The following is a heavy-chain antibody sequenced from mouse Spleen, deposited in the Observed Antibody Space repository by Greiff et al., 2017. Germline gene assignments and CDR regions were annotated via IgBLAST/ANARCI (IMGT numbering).Heavy chain of an antibody. CDR3: ARSTMSTTGYYFDY. CDR2: IHPNSGST. CDR1: GYTFTSYW. Sequence: QVQLQQPGAELVKPGASVKLSCKASGYTFTSYWMHWVKQRPGQGLEWIGMIHPNSGSTNYNEKFKSKATMTVDKSSSTAYMQLSSLTSEDSAVYYCARSTMSTTGYYFDYWGQGTTLTVSS. V-gene: IGHV1-64*01. J-gene: IGHJ2*01. D-gene: IGHD2-4*01.